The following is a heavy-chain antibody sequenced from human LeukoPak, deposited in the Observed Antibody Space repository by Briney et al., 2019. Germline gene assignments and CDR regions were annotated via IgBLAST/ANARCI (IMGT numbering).Heavy chain of an antibody. CDR2: IYHSGRT. CDR1: VGSLSISNG. Sequence: SETLSLTCAVSVGSLSISNGWSWVRKPPGKGLEWIEEIYHSGRTKYNPSLKSRVTISVDKSKNQFSLKLSSVTAADTAVYYCARVPHSSSWYEGTYYFDYWGQGTLVTVSS. CDR3: ARVPHSSSWYEGTYYFDY. V-gene: IGHV4-4*02. J-gene: IGHJ4*02. D-gene: IGHD6-13*01.